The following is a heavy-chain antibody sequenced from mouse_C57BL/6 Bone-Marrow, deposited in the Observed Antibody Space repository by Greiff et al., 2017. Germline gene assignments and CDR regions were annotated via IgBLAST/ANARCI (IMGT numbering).Heavy chain of an antibody. D-gene: IGHD2-4*01. CDR2: IDPSDSYN. J-gene: IGHJ2*01. CDR3: ARSDYDYDLYYFDY. V-gene: IGHV1-50*01. CDR1: GYTFTSYW. Sequence: VQLQQPGAELVKPGASVKLSCKASGYTFTSYWLQWVKQRPGQGLEWIGEIDPSDSYNNYNQKFKGKATLTVETSSSPAYMQLSRLTSEDSAVYDCARSDYDYDLYYFDYWGQGTTLTVSS.